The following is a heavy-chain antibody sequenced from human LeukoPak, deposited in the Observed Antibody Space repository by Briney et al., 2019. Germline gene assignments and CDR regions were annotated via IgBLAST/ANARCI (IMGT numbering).Heavy chain of an antibody. D-gene: IGHD6-13*01. CDR2: ISYDGSNK. CDR1: GFTFSSYG. CDR3: VQVDIAAAS. V-gene: IGHV3-30*03. Sequence: GRSLRLSCAASGFTFSSYGMHWVRQAPGKGLEWVAVISYDGSNKYYADSVKGRFTISRDNSKNTLNLQMNSLRAEDTAVYYCVQVDIAAASWGQGTLVTVSS. J-gene: IGHJ4*02.